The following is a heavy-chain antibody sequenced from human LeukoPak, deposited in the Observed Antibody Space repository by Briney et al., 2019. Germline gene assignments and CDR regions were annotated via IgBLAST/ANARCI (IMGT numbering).Heavy chain of an antibody. CDR2: SSAYNGNT. Sequence: ASVKVCCKASGYTFTSYGISWVRQAPGQGLEWKGWSSAYNGNTNDAQKLQGRVTMTTDTSTSTAYMELRSLRSDDTAVYYCATDHCSGGSCYPYRGQGTLVTVSS. D-gene: IGHD2-15*01. V-gene: IGHV1-18*04. CDR3: ATDHCSGGSCYPY. CDR1: GYTFTSYG. J-gene: IGHJ4*02.